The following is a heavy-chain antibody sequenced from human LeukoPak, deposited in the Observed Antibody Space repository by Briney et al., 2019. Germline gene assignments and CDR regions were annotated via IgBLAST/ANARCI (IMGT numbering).Heavy chain of an antibody. V-gene: IGHV1-2*02. CDR1: GYTFTGYY. J-gene: IGHJ6*03. CDR3: ARGRTFGTICSYYYMDV. D-gene: IGHD2-2*01. CDR2: INPNSGGT. Sequence: ASVKVSCKASGYTFTGYYMHWVRQAPGQGLEWMGWINPNSGGTNYAQKFQGRVTITADESTGTAYMELSSLRSEDTAVYYCARGRTFGTICSYYYMDVWGKGTTVTVSS.